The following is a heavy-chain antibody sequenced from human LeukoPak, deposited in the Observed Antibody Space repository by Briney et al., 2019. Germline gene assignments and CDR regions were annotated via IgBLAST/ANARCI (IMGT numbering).Heavy chain of an antibody. V-gene: IGHV1-3*01. Sequence: ASVKVSCKASGGTFSSYAISWVRQAPGQRLEWMGWINAGNGNTKYSQKFQGRVTITRDTSASTAYMELSSLRSEDTAVYYCARDPERELAVYGMDVWGQGTTVTVSS. CDR2: INAGNGNT. J-gene: IGHJ6*02. D-gene: IGHD3-10*01. CDR3: ARDPERELAVYGMDV. CDR1: GGTFSSYA.